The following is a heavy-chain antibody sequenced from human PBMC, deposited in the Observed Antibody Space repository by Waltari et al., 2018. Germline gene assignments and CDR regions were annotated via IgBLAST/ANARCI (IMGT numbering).Heavy chain of an antibody. V-gene: IGHV3-21*01. Sequence: EVQLVESGGGLVRPGGSLRLSCAASGFTFSYYTMNWVRQAPGKGPGWISVITRDGTHTTYADSVRGRFTISRDNAKNSLFLQINSLRADDTAVYYCARDRRPTLILGSGAFDIWGQGIKVNVSS. D-gene: IGHD3-22*01. CDR1: GFTFSYYT. CDR2: ITRDGTHT. CDR3: ARDRRPTLILGSGAFDI. J-gene: IGHJ3*02.